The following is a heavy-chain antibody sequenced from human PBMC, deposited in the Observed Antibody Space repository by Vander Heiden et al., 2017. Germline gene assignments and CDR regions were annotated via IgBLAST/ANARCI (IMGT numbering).Heavy chain of an antibody. CDR1: GGSTSSRSYY. CDR2: IYYSGST. CDR3: APLEGYSSSGGSFDY. D-gene: IGHD6-6*01. J-gene: IGHJ4*02. Sequence: QLQLQESGPGLVKPSETLSLTCTVPGGSTSSRSYYWGWIRQPPGKGLEVIGSIYYSGSTYYNPSLKSRVTISVDTSKNQFSLKLSSVTAADTAVYYCAPLEGYSSSGGSFDYWCQGTLVTVSS. V-gene: IGHV4-39*01.